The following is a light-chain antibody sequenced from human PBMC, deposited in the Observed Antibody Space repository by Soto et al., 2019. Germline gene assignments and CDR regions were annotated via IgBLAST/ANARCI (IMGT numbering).Light chain of an antibody. CDR3: SSYTSSSTYV. CDR2: EVS. CDR1: SSDVGGYNY. V-gene: IGLV2-14*01. J-gene: IGLJ1*01. Sequence: QSALTQPASVSGSPGQSITISCTGTSSDVGGYNYVSWYQQHPGKAPKLMIYEVSNRPSGVSNRFSGSTSGNTASLTISGLQAEDEADYYCSSYTSSSTYVFGTGTKLTVL.